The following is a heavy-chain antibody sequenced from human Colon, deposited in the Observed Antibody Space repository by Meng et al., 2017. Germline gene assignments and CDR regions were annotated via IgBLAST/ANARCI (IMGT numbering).Heavy chain of an antibody. CDR2: MHHSGST. J-gene: IGHJ5*02. CDR1: GYSLNSGYY. D-gene: IGHD2/OR15-2a*01. CDR3: ARESGLLSAIVEIGRAGRFDP. Sequence: QVQLQGPGPGLVKPSETLSLTCAVSGYSLNSGYYWGWIRQAPGRGLEWIASMHHSGSTYYNPSLKTRLSLSIDTSRNELSLKLTSVTAADSAVYYCARESGLLSAIVEIGRAGRFDPWGLGTLVTVSS. V-gene: IGHV4-38-2*02.